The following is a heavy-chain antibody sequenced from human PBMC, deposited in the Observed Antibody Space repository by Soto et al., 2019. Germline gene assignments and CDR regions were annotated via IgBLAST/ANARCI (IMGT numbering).Heavy chain of an antibody. D-gene: IGHD3-10*01. CDR1: GGSISSSNW. Sequence: QVQLQESGPRLVKPSGTLSLTCAVSGGSISSSNWWSWVRQPPGKGLEWIGESYHSGITNYNASLKSRVTISVDKSKNQFSLKLSSVTAADTAVYYCSRRYYYGAGAIDWGQGTLVTVSS. J-gene: IGHJ4*02. CDR2: SYHSGIT. V-gene: IGHV4-4*02. CDR3: SRRYYYGAGAID.